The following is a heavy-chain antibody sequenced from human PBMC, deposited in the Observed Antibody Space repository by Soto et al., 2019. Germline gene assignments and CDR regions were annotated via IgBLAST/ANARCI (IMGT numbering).Heavy chain of an antibody. CDR3: ARDVIGYDNYETIGYYFDH. J-gene: IGHJ4*02. CDR2: IDPSGGIT. D-gene: IGHD3-22*01. Sequence: ASVKVSCKASGYSFTNFHIHWVRQAPGQGLKWMGMIDPSGGITRDAQRLQGRITMTRDASTSTVYMELRSLTSEDTAVYYCARDVIGYDNYETIGYYFDHWGQGTLVTVSS. CDR1: GYSFTNFH. V-gene: IGHV1-46*01.